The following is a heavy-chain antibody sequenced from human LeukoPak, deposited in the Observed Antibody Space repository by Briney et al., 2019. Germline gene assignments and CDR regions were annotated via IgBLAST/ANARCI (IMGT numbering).Heavy chain of an antibody. CDR1: GFTFSSYT. J-gene: IGHJ4*02. V-gene: IGHV3-9*01. CDR3: AKLNPPRDY. Sequence: SLRLSCAASGFTFSSYTMNWVRQAPGKGLEWVSGISWNSGSIGYADSVKGRFTISRDNAKNSLYLQMNSLRAEDTALYYCAKLNPPRDYWGQGTLVTVSS. CDR2: ISWNSGSI.